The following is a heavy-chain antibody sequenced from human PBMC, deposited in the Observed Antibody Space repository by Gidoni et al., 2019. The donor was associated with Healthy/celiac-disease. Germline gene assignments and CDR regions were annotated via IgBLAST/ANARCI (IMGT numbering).Heavy chain of an antibody. CDR1: GFTFSSYA. V-gene: IGHV3-23*01. D-gene: IGHD2-2*01. CDR2: ISGSGVST. Sequence: EVQLLESGGGLVQPGGSLRLSCAASGFTFSSYAMGCVRQAPVKGMEWVSAISGSGVSTYYADSVKGRFTISRDNSKNTLYLQMNSLRAEDTAVYYCAKGVWYQLPPYWFDPWGQGTLVTVSS. J-gene: IGHJ5*02. CDR3: AKGVWYQLPPYWFDP.